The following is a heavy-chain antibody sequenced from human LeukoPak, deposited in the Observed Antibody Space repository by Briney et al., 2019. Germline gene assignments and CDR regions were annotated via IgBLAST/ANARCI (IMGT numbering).Heavy chain of an antibody. Sequence: GGSLRLSCAASGFTFSNYGMSWVRQAPGKGLEWVTVISYDESNQYYADFVKGRFTISRDNSKNTLYLQMNSLRAEDTAVYYCAKSQLDLAYWGQGTLVTVSS. D-gene: IGHD1-1*01. CDR2: ISYDESNQ. V-gene: IGHV3-30*18. CDR3: AKSQLDLAY. J-gene: IGHJ4*02. CDR1: GFTFSNYG.